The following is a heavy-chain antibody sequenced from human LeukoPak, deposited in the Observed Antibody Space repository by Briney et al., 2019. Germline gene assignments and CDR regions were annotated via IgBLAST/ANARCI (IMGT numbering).Heavy chain of an antibody. D-gene: IGHD3-10*01. V-gene: IGHV4-4*07. J-gene: IGHJ5*01. CDR3: ARDSGTTGEVKFES. CDR1: GGSISSYY. CDR2: IYTSGTI. Sequence: SETLSLTCTVSGGSISSYYWSWIRQPAGTALEWIGRIYTSGTITYNPSLNSRVTMSVDTSKNQFSLKLSSVTAADTAVYYCARDSGTTGEVKFESWGQGTLVTVSS.